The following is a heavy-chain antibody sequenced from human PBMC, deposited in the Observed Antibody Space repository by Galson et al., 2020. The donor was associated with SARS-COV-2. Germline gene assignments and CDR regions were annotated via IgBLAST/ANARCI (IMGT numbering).Heavy chain of an antibody. V-gene: IGHV3-53*04. CDR2: IYSGGST. D-gene: IGHD2-2*01. CDR3: VRDASTSVPDGYAFDV. CDR1: GFTVSHNY. Sequence: GGSLRLSCVVSGFTVSHNYMSWVRQAPGKGLEWVSVIYSGGSTHYSDSVKGRFTISRHISKNKLYLQMNSLTIEDTAVYYCVRDASTSVPDGYAFDVWGQGTMVTVSS. J-gene: IGHJ3*01.